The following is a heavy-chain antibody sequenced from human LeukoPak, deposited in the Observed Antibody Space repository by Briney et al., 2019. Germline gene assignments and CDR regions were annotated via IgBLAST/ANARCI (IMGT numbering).Heavy chain of an antibody. Sequence: GGSLRLSCAASGFTFSGSAMHWVRQASGKGLEWVGRIRSKANSYATAYAASVKGRFTISTDDSKNTTYLQMNSLKTEDTAVYYCTARGGYTPYYFDYWGQGTLVTVSS. D-gene: IGHD3-16*02. V-gene: IGHV3-73*01. CDR3: TARGGYTPYYFDY. CDR2: IRSKANSYAT. J-gene: IGHJ4*02. CDR1: GFTFSGSA.